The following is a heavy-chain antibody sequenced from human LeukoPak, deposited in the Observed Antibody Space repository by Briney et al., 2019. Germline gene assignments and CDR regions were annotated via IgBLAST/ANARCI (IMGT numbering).Heavy chain of an antibody. J-gene: IGHJ4*02. CDR1: GFTFDDYA. CDR3: ATHCSSTSCHNDY. V-gene: IGHV3-9*01. CDR2: ISWNSGSI. Sequence: GGSLRLSCAASGFTFDDYAMHWVRQAPGNGLEWVSGISWNSGSIGYADSVKGRFTISRDNAKNSLYLQMNSLRAEDTALYYCATHCSSTSCHNDYWGQGTLVTVSS. D-gene: IGHD2-2*01.